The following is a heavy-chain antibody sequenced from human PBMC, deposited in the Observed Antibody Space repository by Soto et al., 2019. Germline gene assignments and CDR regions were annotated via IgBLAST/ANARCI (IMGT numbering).Heavy chain of an antibody. D-gene: IGHD2-15*01. CDR3: ARGRGAVAYYYYYYMDV. CDR1: GDSVSSNSAA. CDR2: TYYRSKWYN. Sequence: QSQTLSLTCAISGDSVSSNSAAWNWIRQSPSRGLEWLGRTYYRSKWYNDYAVSVKSRITINPDTSNNQFSLQLNSVTPEDTAVYYCARGRGAVAYYYYYYMDVWGKGTTVTVSS. V-gene: IGHV6-1*01. J-gene: IGHJ6*03.